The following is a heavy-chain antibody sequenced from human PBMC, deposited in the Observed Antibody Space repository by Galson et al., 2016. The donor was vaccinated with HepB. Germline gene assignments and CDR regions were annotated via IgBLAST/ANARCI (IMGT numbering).Heavy chain of an antibody. J-gene: IGHJ6*02. CDR2: INGGNGNT. CDR3: ARDLLSSISAHALDV. V-gene: IGHV1-3*01. Sequence: SVKVSCKASGYTFTSYAMHWVRQAPGERLEWMGRINGGNGNTNYSQKSQGRITITRDTSASTAYMDLNSPRSEDTAVYYCARDLLSSISAHALDVWGQGTTVTVSS. CDR1: GYTFTSYA. D-gene: IGHD6-6*01.